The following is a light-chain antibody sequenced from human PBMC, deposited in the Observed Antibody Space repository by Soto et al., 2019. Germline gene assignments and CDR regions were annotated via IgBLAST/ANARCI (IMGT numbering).Light chain of an antibody. Sequence: QSALTQPASVSGSPGQSITISCTGTTSDIGRSNYVSWYQQHPGKAPKLMIYDVSNRPSGVSNRFSCSKSGNTASLPISGLQSEAEAAYYCGSSGSSSSLRGVFGGGTKLTVL. V-gene: IGLV2-14*03. CDR1: TSDIGRSNY. CDR2: DVS. J-gene: IGLJ3*02. CDR3: GSSGSSSSLRGV.